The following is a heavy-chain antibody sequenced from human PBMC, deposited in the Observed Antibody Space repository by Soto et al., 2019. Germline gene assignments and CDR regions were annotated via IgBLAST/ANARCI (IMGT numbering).Heavy chain of an antibody. CDR1: GGSISSYY. CDR3: ARDSAGGSTMIDRGLYGMDV. Sequence: TLSLTCTVCGGSISSYYWSWIRQPPGKGLEWIGYIYYSGSTNYNPSLKSRVTISVDTSKNQFSLKLSSVTTADTAVYYCARDSAGGSTMIDRGLYGMDVWGQGTTVTVSS. J-gene: IGHJ6*02. D-gene: IGHD3-22*01. CDR2: IYYSGST. V-gene: IGHV4-59*01.